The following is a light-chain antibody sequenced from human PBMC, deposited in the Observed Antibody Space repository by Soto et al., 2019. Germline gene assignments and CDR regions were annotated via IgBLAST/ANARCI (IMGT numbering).Light chain of an antibody. CDR3: QQTYSAHGT. J-gene: IGKJ1*01. CDR1: QNITKF. CDR2: VTS. V-gene: IGKV1-39*01. Sequence: DIQLTQSPPSLSASVGDRVTVTCRPSQNITKFLNWYQEKPGKAPKVLIYVTSNLLNGVPSRFSGSGSGTDFTLTISSLQPEDFATYSCQQTYSAHGTFGQGTRV.